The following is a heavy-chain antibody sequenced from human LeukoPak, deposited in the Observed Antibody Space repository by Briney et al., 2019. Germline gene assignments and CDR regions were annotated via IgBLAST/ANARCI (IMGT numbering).Heavy chain of an antibody. J-gene: IGHJ4*02. Sequence: QAGGSLRLSCAASGFTLSTYWMSWFRQAPGEGLEWVASIKQDGSAKYYVDSVKGRFTISRDNAKTSLYLRMNSLRDEDTAMYYCARDYPGQGIDYWGQGTLVTVSS. D-gene: IGHD3-10*01. CDR2: IKQDGSAK. CDR1: GFTLSTYW. CDR3: ARDYPGQGIDY. V-gene: IGHV3-7*01.